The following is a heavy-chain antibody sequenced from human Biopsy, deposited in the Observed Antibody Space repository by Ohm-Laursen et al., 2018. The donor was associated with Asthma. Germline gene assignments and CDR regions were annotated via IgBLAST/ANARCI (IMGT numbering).Heavy chain of an antibody. CDR2: LIPVLGTP. CDR1: GDSFSNYA. J-gene: IGHJ6*02. CDR3: ARGYSGSDRIVYYYSGLEV. Sequence: GASVKVSCKASGDSFSNYAISWVRQAPGQGLEWMGGLIPVLGTPDHAQMFEGRVTITADEPTSTAYMELSSLSSEDTAVYYCARGYSGSDRIVYYYSGLEVWGQGTTVTV. V-gene: IGHV1-69*13. D-gene: IGHD5-12*01.